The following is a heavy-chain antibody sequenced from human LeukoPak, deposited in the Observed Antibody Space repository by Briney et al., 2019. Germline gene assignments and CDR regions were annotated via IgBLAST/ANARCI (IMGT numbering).Heavy chain of an antibody. CDR1: GFTFSTYG. D-gene: IGHD4-17*01. CDR2: TSGSGSHT. Sequence: PGGSLRLSCAASGFTFSTYGTSWVRQAPGKGLERVSATSGSGSHTYYADSVKGRFTISRDNSKNTVYLQMIRLRAEDTAVYYCAKSATVTTGLVGYWGQGTLVTVSS. V-gene: IGHV3-23*01. J-gene: IGHJ4*02. CDR3: AKSATVTTGLVGY.